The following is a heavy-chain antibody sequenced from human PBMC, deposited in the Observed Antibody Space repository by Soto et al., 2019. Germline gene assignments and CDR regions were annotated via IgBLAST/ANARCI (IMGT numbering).Heavy chain of an antibody. Sequence: GGSLRLSCATSGFSFSDFEMHWVRQAPGKGLEWVSYISSGGTTKYYADSVKGRFTISRDNAKNSLFLQMNSLRAEDTAVYYCAREYYDILTGLYLNWFERWGQGTLVTVSS. CDR2: ISSGGTTK. D-gene: IGHD3-9*01. CDR1: GFSFSDFE. V-gene: IGHV3-48*03. J-gene: IGHJ5*02. CDR3: AREYYDILTGLYLNWFER.